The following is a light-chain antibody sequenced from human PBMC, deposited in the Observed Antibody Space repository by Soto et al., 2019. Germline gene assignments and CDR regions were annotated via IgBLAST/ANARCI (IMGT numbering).Light chain of an antibody. CDR2: GAS. V-gene: IGKV3D-20*02. Sequence: EIVVTQSPGTLSLSPGERATLSCRASQSVSSSSLAWYQQKPGQAPRLLIYGASTRATGIPARFSGSGSGTDFTLTISSLEPEDFAVYYCQQRSNWPPITFAQGTRLENK. CDR3: QQRSNWPPIT. J-gene: IGKJ5*01. CDR1: QSVSSSS.